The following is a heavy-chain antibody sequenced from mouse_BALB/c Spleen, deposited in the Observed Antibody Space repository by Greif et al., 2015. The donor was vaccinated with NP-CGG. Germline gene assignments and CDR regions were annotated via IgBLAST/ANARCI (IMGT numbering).Heavy chain of an antibody. CDR2: ISSGGSYT. CDR3: ARGGVGGAMDY. Sequence: EVMLVESGGGLVKPGGSLKLSCAASGFTFSSYAMSWVRQTPEKRLEWVATISSGGSYTYYPDSVKGRFTISRDNAKNPLYLQMSSLRSEYTAMYYCARGGVGGAMDYWGQGTSVTVSS. J-gene: IGHJ4*01. CDR1: GFTFSSYA. D-gene: IGHD1-1*01. V-gene: IGHV5-9-1*01.